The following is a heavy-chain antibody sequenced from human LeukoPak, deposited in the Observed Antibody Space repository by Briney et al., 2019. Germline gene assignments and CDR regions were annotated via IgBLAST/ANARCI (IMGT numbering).Heavy chain of an antibody. CDR1: GGSISSYY. V-gene: IGHV4-59*01. J-gene: IGHJ4*02. CDR2: IYYSGST. CDR3: ASPGGWS. Sequence: SETLSLTCTVSGGSISSYYWSWTRQPPGKGLEWIGYIYYSGSTNYNPSLKSRVTISVDTSKNQFSLKLSSVTAADTVVYYCASPGGWSWGQGTLVTVSS. D-gene: IGHD2-15*01.